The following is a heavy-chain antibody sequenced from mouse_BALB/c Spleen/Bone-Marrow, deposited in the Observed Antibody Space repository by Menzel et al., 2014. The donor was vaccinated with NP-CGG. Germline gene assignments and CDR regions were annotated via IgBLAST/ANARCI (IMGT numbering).Heavy chain of an antibody. V-gene: IGHV14-3*02. CDR1: GFNIKDTY. J-gene: IGHJ4*01. Sequence: EVQLQRSGAELVKPGASVKLSCTASGFNIKDTYMHWVKQRPEQGLEWIGRIDPANGNTKYDPKFQGKATITADTSSNTAYLQLSSLTSEDTAVYYCARWEYYAMDYWGQGTSVTASS. D-gene: IGHD4-1*01. CDR2: IDPANGNT. CDR3: ARWEYYAMDY.